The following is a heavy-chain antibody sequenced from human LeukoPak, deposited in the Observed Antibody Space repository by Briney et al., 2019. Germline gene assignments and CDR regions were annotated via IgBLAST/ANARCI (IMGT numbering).Heavy chain of an antibody. CDR1: GGSFSGYY. Sequence: PSETLSLTCAVYGGSFSGYYWSWIRQPPGKGLEWIGEINHSGSTNYNPSLKSRVTISVDTSKNQFSLKLSSVTAADTAVYYCACGYSSSTGPLDYWGQGTLVTVSS. D-gene: IGHD6-6*01. CDR3: ACGYSSSTGPLDY. J-gene: IGHJ4*02. CDR2: INHSGST. V-gene: IGHV4-34*01.